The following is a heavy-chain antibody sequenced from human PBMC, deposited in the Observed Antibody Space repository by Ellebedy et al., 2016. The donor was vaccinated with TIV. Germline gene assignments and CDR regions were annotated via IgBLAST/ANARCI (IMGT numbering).Heavy chain of an antibody. CDR3: AMGIGMDV. D-gene: IGHD2-21*01. V-gene: IGHV4-34*12. Sequence: MPSETLSLTCGVSGGPFRGYYWSWIRQSPGKGLEWIGEIIHSEESNYNPSLKSRVTLSVDTSKNQISLSLSSMTAADTAVYYCAMGIGMDVWGPGTTVIVS. J-gene: IGHJ6*02. CDR2: IIHSEES. CDR1: GGPFRGYY.